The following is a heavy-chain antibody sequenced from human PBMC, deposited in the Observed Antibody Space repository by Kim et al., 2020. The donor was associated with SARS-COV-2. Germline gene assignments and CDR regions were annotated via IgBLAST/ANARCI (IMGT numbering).Heavy chain of an antibody. CDR3: ARGGGPGLGY. CDR2: IIGGNGNT. V-gene: IGHV1-3*01. J-gene: IGHJ4*02. CDR1: GYTFSTYA. D-gene: IGHD2-15*01. Sequence: ASVNVSCKASGYTFSTYAIYCVRQAPGQRLECMGWIIGGNGNTYYSPKFQGRVTFTRDTSATTAYMELSSLRSEDTAIYYCARGGGPGLGYWGQGTLVTVSS.